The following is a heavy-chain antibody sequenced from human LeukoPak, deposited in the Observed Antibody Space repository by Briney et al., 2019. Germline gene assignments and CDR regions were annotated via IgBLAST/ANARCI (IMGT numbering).Heavy chain of an antibody. D-gene: IGHD3-10*01. V-gene: IGHV4-34*01. CDR1: GGSFSGYY. J-gene: IGHJ5*02. CDR2: INHSGST. CDR3: ARGGITMVRGVIPYSRWFDP. Sequence: PSETLSLTCAVYGGSFSGYYWSWLRQPPGKGVEWVGEINHSGSTNYNPSLKRRVTISVDTSKNQFSLNMSSVTAADTAVYYCARGGITMVRGVIPYSRWFDPWGQGTLVTVSS.